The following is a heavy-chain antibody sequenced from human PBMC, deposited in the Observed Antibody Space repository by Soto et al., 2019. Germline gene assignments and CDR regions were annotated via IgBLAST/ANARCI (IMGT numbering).Heavy chain of an antibody. CDR1: GYTFTSYG. CDR3: ARVARSSRFNPGIAVAGTYYYYGMDV. V-gene: IGHV1-18*01. Sequence: ASVKVSCKASGYTFTSYGISWVRQAPGQGLEWMGWISAYDGNTNYAQKFQGRLTMTTDTFASTAYMELRSLRSDDTAVYYCARVARSSRFNPGIAVAGTYYYYGMDVWGQGTTVTVSS. D-gene: IGHD6-13*01. J-gene: IGHJ6*02. CDR2: ISAYDGNT.